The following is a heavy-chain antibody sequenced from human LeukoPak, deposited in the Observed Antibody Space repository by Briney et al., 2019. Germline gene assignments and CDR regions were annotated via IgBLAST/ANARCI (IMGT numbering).Heavy chain of an antibody. Sequence: GGSLRLSCAASGFTFSSYAMSWVRQAPGKGLEWVSSISGSGGSTYYADSVKGRFTISRDNSKNTLYLQMNSLRAEDTAVYYCAKGWGGSSGYPPFDYWGQGTLVTVSS. CDR1: GFTFSSYA. J-gene: IGHJ4*02. CDR3: AKGWGGSSGYPPFDY. D-gene: IGHD3-22*01. CDR2: ISGSGGST. V-gene: IGHV3-23*01.